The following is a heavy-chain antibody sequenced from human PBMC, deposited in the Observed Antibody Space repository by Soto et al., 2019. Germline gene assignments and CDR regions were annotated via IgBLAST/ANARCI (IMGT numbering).Heavy chain of an antibody. Sequence: SETLSLTCTVSGGSISSGDYYWSWVRQPPGKGLEWIGYIHYRGSTYHNPSLKSRVSISVDTSKNQFSLKLTSVTAADTAVYYCARWWFGEFFDYWGQGTLVTVSS. D-gene: IGHD3-10*01. CDR3: ARWWFGEFFDY. CDR1: GGSISSGDYY. CDR2: IHYRGST. V-gene: IGHV4-30-4*01. J-gene: IGHJ4*02.